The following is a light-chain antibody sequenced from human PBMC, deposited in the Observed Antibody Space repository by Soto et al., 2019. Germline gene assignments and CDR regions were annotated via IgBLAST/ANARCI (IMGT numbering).Light chain of an antibody. CDR3: HQYNNLPLRT. CDR2: GAS. J-gene: IGKJ1*01. CDR1: QSVSSN. Sequence: EIVMTQSPATLSVSPGERATLSCRASQSVSSNLAWYQQKPGQAPRLLIYGASTRATGIPARFSGSGSGTEFTLTISSLQSEYFAVYYCHQYNNLPLRTFGQGT. V-gene: IGKV3-15*01.